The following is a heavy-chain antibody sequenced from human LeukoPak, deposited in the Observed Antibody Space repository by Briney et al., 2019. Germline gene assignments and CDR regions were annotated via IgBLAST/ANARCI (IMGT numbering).Heavy chain of an antibody. CDR2: ITKSGDST. J-gene: IGHJ6*02. D-gene: IGHD3-9*01. V-gene: IGHV3-23*01. Sequence: GGSPRLSCAASGFTFSAFGMNWVRQAPGKGLEWVSTITKSGDSTYYVDSVKGRFTISRDNSKNTLYLQMNSLRAEDTAKYYCTKDYCGKFCSAVWGQGTTVTVSS. CDR1: GFTFSAFG. CDR3: TKDYCGKFCSAV.